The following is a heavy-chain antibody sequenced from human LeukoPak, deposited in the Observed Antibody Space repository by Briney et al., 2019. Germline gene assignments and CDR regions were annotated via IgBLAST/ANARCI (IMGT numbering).Heavy chain of an antibody. Sequence: PSETLSLTCTVSGGSISSGSYYWSRIRQPAGKGLEWIGRIYTSGSTNYNPSLKSRVTISVDTSKNQFSLKLSSVTAADTAVYYCARHAPYGDFYYYYYMDVWGKGTTVTISS. V-gene: IGHV4-61*02. CDR2: IYTSGST. CDR3: ARHAPYGDFYYYYYMDV. CDR1: GGSISSGSYY. D-gene: IGHD4-17*01. J-gene: IGHJ6*03.